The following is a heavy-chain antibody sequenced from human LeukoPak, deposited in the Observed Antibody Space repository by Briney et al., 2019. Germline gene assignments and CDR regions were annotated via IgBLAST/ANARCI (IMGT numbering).Heavy chain of an antibody. V-gene: IGHV1-46*01. CDR1: GYTFTNSY. J-gene: IGHJ3*02. CDR3: ARITDGYNDAYDI. CDR2: INPDGGNT. Sequence: ASAKVSCKESGYTFTNSYIHWVRQAPGQVLEWMGLINPDGGNTNYAQNFQGRVTLTTDTSTSTVYMELSSLTSEDTAIYYCARITDGYNDAYDIWGQGTVVTAPS. D-gene: IGHD5-24*01.